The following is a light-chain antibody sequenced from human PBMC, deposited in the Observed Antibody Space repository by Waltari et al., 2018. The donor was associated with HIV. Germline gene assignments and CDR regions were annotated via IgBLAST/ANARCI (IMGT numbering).Light chain of an antibody. CDR1: QSVNNW. CDR2: GAS. V-gene: IGKV1-5*01. CDR3: QQYNSYPRT. Sequence: DIQMNESPSTLSASVGDRVTDTRRASQSVNNWLAWYQQSPGKAPKLLISGASSLPSGVPSRFSGSGSGTDFTLTITGLQPDDFAMYYCQQYNSYPRTFGQGTKLDIK. J-gene: IGKJ1*01.